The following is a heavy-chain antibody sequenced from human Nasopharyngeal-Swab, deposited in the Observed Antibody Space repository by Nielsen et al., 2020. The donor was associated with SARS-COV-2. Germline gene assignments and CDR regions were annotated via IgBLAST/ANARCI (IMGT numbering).Heavy chain of an antibody. V-gene: IGHV4-31*02. D-gene: IGHD3-10*01. Sequence: SCTVSGGSISSDGYYWSWIRQHPGKGLEWIGFIYYSGSTYYNPSLKSRITISVDTSKNHFSLKLSSVTAADTAVYYCARNHYYGSGSYYPLYYYYYGVDVWGQGTTVTVSS. J-gene: IGHJ6*02. CDR2: IYYSGST. CDR3: ARNHYYGSGSYYPLYYYYYGVDV. CDR1: GGSISSDGYY.